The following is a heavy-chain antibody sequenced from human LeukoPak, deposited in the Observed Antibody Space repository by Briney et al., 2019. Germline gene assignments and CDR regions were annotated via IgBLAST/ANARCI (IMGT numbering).Heavy chain of an antibody. CDR1: EFTFVRYA. Sequence: GGSLRLSCAASEFTFVRYAMNWVRQAPGKGLEWVSYISTSGSNIYYGDSVKGRFTISGDNAKKSLYLQMNSLRAEDTAVYYCAREDYDSGSDTFDIWGQGTMVTVSS. V-gene: IGHV3-48*03. J-gene: IGHJ3*02. CDR2: ISTSGSNI. CDR3: AREDYDSGSDTFDI. D-gene: IGHD3-10*01.